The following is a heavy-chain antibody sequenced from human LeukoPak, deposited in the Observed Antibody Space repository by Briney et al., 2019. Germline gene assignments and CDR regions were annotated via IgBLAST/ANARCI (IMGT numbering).Heavy chain of an antibody. J-gene: IGHJ4*02. V-gene: IGHV4-59*01. Sequence: SETLSLTCTVSGGSISSYYWSWIRRPPGKGLEWIGYIYYSGSTNYNPSLKSRVTISVDTSKNQFSLKLSSVTAADTAVYYCASSYYDFWSGYYVDYWGQGTLVTVSS. CDR1: GGSISSYY. CDR2: IYYSGST. D-gene: IGHD3-3*01. CDR3: ASSYYDFWSGYYVDY.